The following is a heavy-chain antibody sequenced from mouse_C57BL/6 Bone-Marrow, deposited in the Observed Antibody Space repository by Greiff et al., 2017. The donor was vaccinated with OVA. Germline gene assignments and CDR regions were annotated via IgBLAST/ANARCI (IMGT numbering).Heavy chain of an antibody. J-gene: IGHJ4*01. CDR1: GYTFTSYW. CDR3: ACITTVVPSYAMDY. D-gene: IGHD1-1*01. CDR2: INPSSGYT. Sequence: QIQLQQSGAELAKPGASVKLSCKASGYTFTSYWMHWVKQRPGQGLEWIGYINPSSGYTKYNQKFKDKATLTADKSSSTAYMQLSSLTYEDSAVYYCACITTVVPSYAMDYWGQGTSVTVSS. V-gene: IGHV1-7*01.